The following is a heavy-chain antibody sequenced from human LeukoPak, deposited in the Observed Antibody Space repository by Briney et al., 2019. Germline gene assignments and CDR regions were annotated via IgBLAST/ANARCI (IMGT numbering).Heavy chain of an antibody. D-gene: IGHD6-13*01. J-gene: IGHJ4*02. CDR1: GYSFTSHY. CDR2: INPSGSST. V-gene: IGHV1-46*01. CDR3: ARESIAAADY. Sequence: ASVKVSCKASGYSFTSHYMHWVRQAPGQGLEWMGLINPSGSSTLYAQKFQGRVTMTRDMSTTTDYMELSSLRSEDTAVYYCARESIAAADYWGQGTLVTVSS.